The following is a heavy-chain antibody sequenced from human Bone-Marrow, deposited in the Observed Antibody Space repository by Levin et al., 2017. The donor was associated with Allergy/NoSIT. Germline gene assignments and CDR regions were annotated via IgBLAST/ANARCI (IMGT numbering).Heavy chain of an antibody. V-gene: IGHV3-11*01. Sequence: SCAASGFTFSDYYMNWIRQAPGKGLEWVSYISTTGSTIYYADSVKGRFTISRDNAKNSLYLQMNSLRADDTAVYYCARDRRYYYYGMDVWGPGTTVTVSS. J-gene: IGHJ6*02. CDR1: GFTFSDYY. CDR3: ARDRRYYYYGMDV. CDR2: ISTTGSTI.